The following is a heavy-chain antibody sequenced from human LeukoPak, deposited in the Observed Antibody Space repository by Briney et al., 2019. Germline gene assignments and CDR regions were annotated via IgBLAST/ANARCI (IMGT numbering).Heavy chain of an antibody. V-gene: IGHV6-1*01. D-gene: IGHD3-22*01. CDR2: TYYRSKWYN. J-gene: IGHJ4*02. CDR1: GHSVPSNSAA. CDR3: ARGAYYYDSSGSPFDY. Sequence: SQTLSLTCAISGHSVPSNSAAWNWIRQSPSRGLEWLGRTYYRSKWYNDYAVSVKSRLTINPATSKNQFSLQLNSVTLEDTAVYYCARGAYYYDSSGSPFDYWGQGTLVTVSS.